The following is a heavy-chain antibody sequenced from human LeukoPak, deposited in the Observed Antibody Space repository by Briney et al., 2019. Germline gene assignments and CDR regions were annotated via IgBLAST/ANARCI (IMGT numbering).Heavy chain of an antibody. D-gene: IGHD3-3*01. CDR1: GGSFSGYY. J-gene: IGHJ4*02. CDR3: ARGWDDFWSGYFPTFDY. CDR2: INHSGST. V-gene: IGHV4-34*01. Sequence: SETLSLTCAVYGGSFSGYYWSWIRQPPGKGLEWIGEINHSGSTNYNPSLKSRVTISVVTSKNQFSLKLSSVTAADTAVYYCARGWDDFWSGYFPTFDYWGQGTLVTVSS.